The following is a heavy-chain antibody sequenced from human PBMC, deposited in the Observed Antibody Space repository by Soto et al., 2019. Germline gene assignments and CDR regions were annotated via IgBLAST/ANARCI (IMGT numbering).Heavy chain of an antibody. V-gene: IGHV3-30*03. D-gene: IGHD1-26*01. CDR1: GFTFSSYS. CDR3: ATTGPLPNPYYF. J-gene: IGHJ4*02. CDR2: ISYDGSNK. Sequence: PGGSLRLSCAASGFTFSSYSMNWVRQAPGKGLECVAVISYDGSNKYYADSVKGRFTISRDNPNNTLYLQMNGLRAEDTAGYYCATTGPLPNPYYFWGQGTLVTVSS.